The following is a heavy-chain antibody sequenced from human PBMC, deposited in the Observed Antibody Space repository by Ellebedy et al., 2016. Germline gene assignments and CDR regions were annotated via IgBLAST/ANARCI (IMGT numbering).Heavy chain of an antibody. CDR1: GYSFTSYW. Sequence: GGSLRLSXKGSGYSFTSYWIGWVRQMPGKGLEWMGIIYPGDSDTRYSPSFQGQVTISADKSISTAYLQWSSLKASDTAMYYCARTSYGSLPLDYWGQGTLVTVSS. CDR2: IYPGDSDT. V-gene: IGHV5-51*01. CDR3: ARTSYGSLPLDY. J-gene: IGHJ4*02. D-gene: IGHD5-18*01.